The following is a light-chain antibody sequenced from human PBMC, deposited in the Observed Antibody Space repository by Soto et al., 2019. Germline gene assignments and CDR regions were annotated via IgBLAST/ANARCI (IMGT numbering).Light chain of an antibody. Sequence: DIQMTQSPSTLSGSVGDRVTITCRACQTISSWLAWYQQKPGKAPKLLIYKASTLKSGVPSRFSGSGSGTEFTLTISSLQPDDFATYYCQHYNSYSEACGQGTKVDTK. J-gene: IGKJ1*01. CDR1: QTISSW. CDR3: QHYNSYSEA. V-gene: IGKV1-5*03. CDR2: KAS.